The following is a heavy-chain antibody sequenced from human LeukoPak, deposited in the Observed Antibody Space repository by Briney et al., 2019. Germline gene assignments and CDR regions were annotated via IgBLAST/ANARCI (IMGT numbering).Heavy chain of an antibody. J-gene: IGHJ4*02. D-gene: IGHD3-10*01. CDR3: VRKGSSGFDY. V-gene: IGHV4-59*08. CDR2: IHYSGST. CDR1: GGSISSYH. Sequence: PSETLSLTCTVSGGSISSYHWSCIRQPPGKGLEWIGYIHYSGSTNYNPSLKSRITMSVDTSKNEFSLKLTSVTAADTAVFYCVRKGSSGFDYWGQGTLVTVSS.